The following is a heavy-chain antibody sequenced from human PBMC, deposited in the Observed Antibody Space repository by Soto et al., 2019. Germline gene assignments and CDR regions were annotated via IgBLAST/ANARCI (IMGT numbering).Heavy chain of an antibody. J-gene: IGHJ4*02. Sequence: QVQLVESGGGVVQPGRSLRLSRAASGFPFTTYGMHWVREGPGKGLEWVAVISYDGSNKYYADSVKGRFTISRDNSKNTLYLQMNSLRPEDTALYYCVGGQYYFDYRGQGTLVTVSS. D-gene: IGHD3-10*01. CDR2: ISYDGSNK. CDR3: VGGQYYFDY. V-gene: IGHV3-30*03. CDR1: GFPFTTYG.